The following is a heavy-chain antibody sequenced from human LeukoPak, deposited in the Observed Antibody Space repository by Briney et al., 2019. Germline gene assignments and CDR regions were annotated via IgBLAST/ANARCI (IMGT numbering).Heavy chain of an antibody. J-gene: IGHJ4*02. CDR2: IYYSGST. D-gene: IGHD2-21*02. CDR1: GGSISSSSYY. V-gene: IGHV4-39*01. Sequence: KPSETLSLTCTVSGGSISSSSYYWGWIRQPPGKGLEWIGTIYYSGSTHYNPSLKSRVTISVDTSKNQFSLKLSSVTAADTAVYYCARLCGDYWDYFDYWGQGTLVTVSS. CDR3: ARLCGDYWDYFDY.